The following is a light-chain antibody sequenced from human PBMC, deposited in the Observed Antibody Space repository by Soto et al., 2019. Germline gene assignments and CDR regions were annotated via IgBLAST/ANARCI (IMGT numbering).Light chain of an antibody. CDR2: EAT. V-gene: IGLV2-14*01. Sequence: QSVLTQPASVSGSPGHSITISCTGTSSDLGGQNYVSWYQQHPGTAPKLMIYEATNRPSGVSNRFSGSKSGNTASLAISGLQAEDEADYYCSSYTSSTTRDVVFGGGTKLTVL. J-gene: IGLJ2*01. CDR3: SSYTSSTTRDVV. CDR1: SSDLGGQNY.